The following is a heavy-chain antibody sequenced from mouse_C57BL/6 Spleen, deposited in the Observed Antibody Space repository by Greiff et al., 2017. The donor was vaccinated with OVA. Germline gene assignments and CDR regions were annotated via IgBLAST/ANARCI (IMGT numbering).Heavy chain of an antibody. Sequence: EVQLQESGPELVKPGASVKIPCKASGYTFTDYNMDWVKQSPGQGLEWIGDINPNNGGTIYNEKFKGKATLTVDKSSSTAYMELRSLTSEDTAVYYWALPYYYGSSYRWYFDVWGTGTTVTVSA. CDR2: INPNNGGT. CDR1: GYTFTDYN. D-gene: IGHD1-1*01. V-gene: IGHV1-18*01. CDR3: ALPYYYGSSYRWYFDV. J-gene: IGHJ1*03.